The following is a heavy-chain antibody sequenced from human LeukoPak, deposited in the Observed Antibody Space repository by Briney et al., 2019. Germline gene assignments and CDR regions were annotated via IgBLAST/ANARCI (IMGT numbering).Heavy chain of an antibody. CDR2: IYSGGST. D-gene: IGHD5-18*01. CDR3: ASVDTTRRAHYYYYGMDV. Sequence: GGSLRLSCAASGFTASSNYMSWVRQAPGKGLEWVSVIYSGGSTYYADSVKGRFTISRDNSKNTLYLQMNSLRAEDTAVYYCASVDTTRRAHYYYYGMDVWGQGTTVTVSS. V-gene: IGHV3-53*01. J-gene: IGHJ6*02. CDR1: GFTASSNY.